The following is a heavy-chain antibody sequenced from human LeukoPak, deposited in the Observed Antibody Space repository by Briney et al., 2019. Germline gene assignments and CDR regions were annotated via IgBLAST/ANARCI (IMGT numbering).Heavy chain of an antibody. V-gene: IGHV4-59*01. D-gene: IGHD3-10*01. CDR2: INYSGST. CDR3: ASGGPMVRVNS. J-gene: IGHJ4*02. CDR1: GGSSSSYS. Sequence: PSETLSLTCTASGGSSSSYSWSWIRQPPGKGLEWIGYINYSGSTNYNPSLKSRGTITVGASKNQFPLKLTAVTAADTAVYYCASGGPMVRVNSWGQGTLVTVSS.